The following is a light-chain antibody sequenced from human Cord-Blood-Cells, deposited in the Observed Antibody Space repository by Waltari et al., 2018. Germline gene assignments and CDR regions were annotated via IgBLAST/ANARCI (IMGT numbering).Light chain of an antibody. J-gene: IGKJ1*01. Sequence: DIQMTQSPSSLSASVGDRVTITCRASQSISSYLNWYQQKPGKAHKLLIYAASSLQSGVPSRFSGSGSGTDFTLTISSLQPEDFATYYCQQSYSTRRTFGQGTKVEIK. V-gene: IGKV1-39*01. CDR2: AAS. CDR3: QQSYSTRRT. CDR1: QSISSY.